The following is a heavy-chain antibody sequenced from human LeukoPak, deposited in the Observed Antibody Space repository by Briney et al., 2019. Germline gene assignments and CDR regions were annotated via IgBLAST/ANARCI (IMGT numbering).Heavy chain of an antibody. CDR3: ARGAEDDFWSGYYYFDY. CDR1: GGSISSSSYS. CDR2: IYYSGST. Sequence: KPSETLSLTCTVSGGSISSSSYSWGWIRQPPGKGLEWIGSIYYSGSTYYNPSLKSRVTISVDTSKNQFSLKLSSVTAADTAVYYCARGAEDDFWSGYYYFDYWGQGTLVTVSS. J-gene: IGHJ4*02. V-gene: IGHV4-39*01. D-gene: IGHD3-3*01.